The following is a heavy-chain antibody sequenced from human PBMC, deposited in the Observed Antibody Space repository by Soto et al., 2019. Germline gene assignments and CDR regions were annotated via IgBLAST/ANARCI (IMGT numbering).Heavy chain of an antibody. D-gene: IGHD3-10*01. CDR2: ISFDGSTE. Sequence: QVQLVESGGGVVQPGRSLRLSCAASGFTFISYAMHWVRQAPGKGLEWVAVISFDGSTEYYADSVKGRFTISRDNSKNTVYMQMNSLRSEDTAGEYCARSRHGSGSYTHFYYGLDVWGQGTTVTVSS. CDR1: GFTFISYA. J-gene: IGHJ6*02. V-gene: IGHV3-30-3*01. CDR3: ARSRHGSGSYTHFYYGLDV.